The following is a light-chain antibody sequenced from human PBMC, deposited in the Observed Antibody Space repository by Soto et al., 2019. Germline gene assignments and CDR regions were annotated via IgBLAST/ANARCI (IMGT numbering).Light chain of an antibody. Sequence: QSALTQPASVSGPPGQSITISCTGTSSDVGGYNYVSWYQQHPGKAPKLMIYDVSNRPSGVSNRFSGSKSGNTASLTISGLQAEDEADYYCSSYTSSSLHVFGTGTKATVL. V-gene: IGLV2-14*03. CDR2: DVS. CDR3: SSYTSSSLHV. CDR1: SSDVGGYNY. J-gene: IGLJ1*01.